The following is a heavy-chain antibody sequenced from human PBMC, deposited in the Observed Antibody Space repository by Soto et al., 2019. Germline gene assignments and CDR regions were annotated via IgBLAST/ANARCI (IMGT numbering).Heavy chain of an antibody. CDR1: GYTFTSYA. CDR2: INAGNGNT. V-gene: IGHV1-3*01. J-gene: IGHJ4*02. Sequence: ASVKVSCKASGYTFTSYAMHWVRQAPGQRLEWMGWINAGNGNTKYSQKFQGRVTITRDTSASTAYMELSSLRSEDTAVYYCARPGGPNPPCYFDYWGQGTLVTVSS. CDR3: ARPGGPNPPCYFDY. D-gene: IGHD2-8*01.